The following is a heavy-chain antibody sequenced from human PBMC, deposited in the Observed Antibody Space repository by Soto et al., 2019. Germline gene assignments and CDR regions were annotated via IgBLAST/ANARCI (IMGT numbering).Heavy chain of an antibody. D-gene: IGHD3-3*01. J-gene: IGHJ4*02. V-gene: IGHV3-30*18. CDR2: ISYDGSNT. Sequence: QVQLVESGGGVVQPGRSLRLSCAASGFTFSSYAMHWVRQAPGKGLEWVALISYDGSNTYYADSVKGRFTISRDNSKNTLYLLMNSLRAEDTAVYYCAKDDGMRLRFFFDYWGQGTLVAVSS. CDR1: GFTFSSYA. CDR3: AKDDGMRLRFFFDY.